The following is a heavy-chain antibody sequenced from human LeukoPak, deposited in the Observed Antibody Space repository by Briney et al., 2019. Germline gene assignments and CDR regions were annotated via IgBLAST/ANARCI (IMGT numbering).Heavy chain of an antibody. CDR2: ISSTSTYI. CDR3: TRDWGRAGYCDSTNCPDAFGV. D-gene: IGHD2-2*01. CDR1: GFSFNIYA. V-gene: IGHV3-21*06. Sequence: GGSLRLSCAASGFSFNIYAMNWVRQAPGKGLEWVSSISSTSTYIYYADSVRGRFTISRDNAKNSLFLQMNSLRGEDSGVYYCTRDWGRAGYCDSTNCPDAFGVWGQGTMVTVSS. J-gene: IGHJ3*01.